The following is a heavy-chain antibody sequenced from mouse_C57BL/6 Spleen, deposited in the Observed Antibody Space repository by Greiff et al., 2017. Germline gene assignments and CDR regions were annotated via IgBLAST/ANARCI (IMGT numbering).Heavy chain of an antibody. J-gene: IGHJ1*03. D-gene: IGHD1-1*01. V-gene: IGHV3-6*01. CDR1: GYSITSGYY. CDR2: ISYDGSN. Sequence: VQLKESGPGLVKPSQSLSLTCSVTGYSITSGYYWNWIRQFPGNKLEWMGYISYDGSNNYNPSLKNRISITRDTSKNQFFLKLNSVTTEDTATYYCARDEGSSYGYWYFDVWGTGTTVTVSS. CDR3: ARDEGSSYGYWYFDV.